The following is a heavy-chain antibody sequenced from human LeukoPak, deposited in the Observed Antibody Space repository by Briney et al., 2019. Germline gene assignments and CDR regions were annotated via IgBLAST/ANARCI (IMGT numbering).Heavy chain of an antibody. J-gene: IGHJ4*02. CDR1: GFTFSSYG. D-gene: IGHD6-13*01. V-gene: IGHV3-33*01. CDR2: IWYDGSNK. CDR3: ARYSSSSWYTFDY. Sequence: GGSLRLSRAASGFTFSSYGMHWVRQAPGKGLEWVAVIWYDGSNKYYADSVKGRFTISRDNPKNTLYLQMNSLRAEDTAVYYCARYSSSSWYTFDYWGQGTLVTVSS.